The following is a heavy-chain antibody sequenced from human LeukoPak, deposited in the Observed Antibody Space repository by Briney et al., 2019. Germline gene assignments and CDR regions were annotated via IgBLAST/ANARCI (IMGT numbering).Heavy chain of an antibody. V-gene: IGHV4-31*03. D-gene: IGHD1-7*01. CDR2: IYYSGST. J-gene: IGHJ6*03. CDR3: ARERTKNYYYYMDV. Sequence: SETLSLTCTVSGGSISSGGYYWRWIRQHPGKGLEWIGYIYYSGSTYYNPSLKSRVTISVDTSKNQFSLKLSSVTAADTAVYYCARERTKNYYYYMDVWGKGTTVTVSS. CDR1: GGSISSGGYY.